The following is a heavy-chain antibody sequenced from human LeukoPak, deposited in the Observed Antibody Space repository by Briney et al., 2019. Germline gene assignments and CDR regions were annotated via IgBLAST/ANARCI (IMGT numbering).Heavy chain of an antibody. CDR1: GGSISSYY. D-gene: IGHD6-19*01. CDR2: IYTSGST. V-gene: IGHV4-4*09. CDR3: ARSGYSSGWTGGFGY. Sequence: SETLSLTCTVSGGSISSYYWSWIRQPPGKGLEWIGYIYTSGSTNYNPSLKSRVTISVNTSKNQFSLKLSSVTAADTAVYYCARSGYSSGWTGGFGYWGQGTLVTVSS. J-gene: IGHJ4*02.